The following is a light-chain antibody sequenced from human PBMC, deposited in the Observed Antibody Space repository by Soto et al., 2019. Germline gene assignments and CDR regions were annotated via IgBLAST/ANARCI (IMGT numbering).Light chain of an antibody. CDR1: SSDVGAYNL. J-gene: IGLJ3*02. CDR2: EGT. Sequence: QSVLTQPPSASGSPGQSITVSCTGTSSDVGAYNLVSWYQQHPGKAPRLIIYEGTKRPSGISDRFSGSKSDNTASLTISGLRAEDEAHYHCCSYAGSRTFVFGGGTKVTVL. CDR3: CSYAGSRTFV. V-gene: IGLV2-23*01.